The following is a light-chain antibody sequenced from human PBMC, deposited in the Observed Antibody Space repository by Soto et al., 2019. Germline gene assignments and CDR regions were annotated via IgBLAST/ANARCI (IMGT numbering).Light chain of an antibody. Sequence: EIVLTQSPGTLSLSPGERATLSCRASQSVSSSYLAWYQQKPGQAPRLLIYGASSRATGILDRFSGTGSGTVFSLTISRLENEVFAGYYCQQYASSRWYTFGQGNKLASK. CDR2: GAS. V-gene: IGKV3-20*01. CDR3: QQYASSRWYT. J-gene: IGKJ2*01. CDR1: QSVSSSY.